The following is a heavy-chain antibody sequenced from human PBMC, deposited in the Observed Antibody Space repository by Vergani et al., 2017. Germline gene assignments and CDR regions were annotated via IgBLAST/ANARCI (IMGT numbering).Heavy chain of an antibody. CDR2: IYSGGST. J-gene: IGHJ4*02. CDR3: ARYSSGWRDSRYLDY. CDR1: GFTVSSTY. D-gene: IGHD6-19*01. V-gene: IGHV3-66*02. Sequence: EVQLVESGGGLVQPGGSLRLSCAASGFTVSSTYMSWVRRAPGKGLEWVSVIYSGGSTYYADSVKGRFTISRDNSKNTLYLQMNSLRAEDTAVYYCARYSSGWRDSRYLDYWGQGTLVTVSS.